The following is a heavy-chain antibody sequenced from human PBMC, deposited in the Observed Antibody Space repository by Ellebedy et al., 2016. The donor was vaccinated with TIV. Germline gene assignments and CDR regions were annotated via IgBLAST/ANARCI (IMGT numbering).Heavy chain of an antibody. CDR3: AKDSGRSGWISDY. V-gene: IGHV3-23*01. D-gene: IGHD3-10*01. CDR1: GFTFSSYA. Sequence: GESLKISCAASGFTFSSYAMCWVRQAPGKGLEWVSTISGSGGSTYYADSVKGRFTISRDSSKNTLYLQMNRLRVEDTAVYFCAKDSGRSGWISDYWGQGTLVTVSS. CDR2: ISGSGGST. J-gene: IGHJ4*02.